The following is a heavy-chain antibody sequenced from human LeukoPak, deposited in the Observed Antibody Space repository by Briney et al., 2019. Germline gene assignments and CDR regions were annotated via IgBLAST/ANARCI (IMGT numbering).Heavy chain of an antibody. J-gene: IGHJ5*02. CDR3: GREDRTFDP. CDR2: IRSDGRDK. V-gene: IGHV3-7*03. CDR1: GFNFNTYW. Sequence: PGGSLRLSCAASGFNFNTYWMIWVRQAPGKGLEWVANIRSDGRDKHYVDSVKGRFTISRDNAKNSLYLEMNSLRAEDTAVYYCGREDRTFDPWGQGTLVTVSS.